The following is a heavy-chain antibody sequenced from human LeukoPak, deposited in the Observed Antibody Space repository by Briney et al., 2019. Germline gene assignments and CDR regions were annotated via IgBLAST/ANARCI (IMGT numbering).Heavy chain of an antibody. CDR3: ARELRGYSGYDGFDY. V-gene: IGHV3-30*04. CDR2: ISYDGSNK. Sequence: PGGSLRLSCAASGFTFSSFALHWVRQAPGKGLEWVAFISYDGSNKYYADFVKGRFTVSRDNSKNTLYLQMNSLRAEDTAVYYCARELRGYSGYDGFDYWGQGTLVTVSS. CDR1: GFTFSSFA. D-gene: IGHD5-12*01. J-gene: IGHJ4*02.